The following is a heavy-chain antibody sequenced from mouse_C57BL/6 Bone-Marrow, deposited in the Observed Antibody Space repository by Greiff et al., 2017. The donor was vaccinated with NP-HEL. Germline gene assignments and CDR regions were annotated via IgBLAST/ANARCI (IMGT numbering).Heavy chain of an antibody. D-gene: IGHD1-1*01. Sequence: EVKVVESGGGLVKPGGSLKLSCAASGFTFSSYAMSWVRQTPEKRLEWVATISDGGSYTYYPDNVKGRFTISRDNAKNNLYLQRSHLEYEDTAKYCCARGRGSSCYYAMDYWGQGTSVTVSS. CDR2: ISDGGSYT. CDR1: GFTFSSYA. V-gene: IGHV5-4*03. J-gene: IGHJ4*01. CDR3: ARGRGSSCYYAMDY.